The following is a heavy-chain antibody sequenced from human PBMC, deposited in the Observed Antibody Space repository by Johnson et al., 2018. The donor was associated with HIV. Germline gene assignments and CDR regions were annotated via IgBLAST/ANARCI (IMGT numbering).Heavy chain of an antibody. J-gene: IGHJ3*02. D-gene: IGHD4/OR15-4a*01. CDR2: IKSKTDGGTT. V-gene: IGHV3-15*01. CDR3: TTDVLGVDAFDI. CDR1: GFTFTTYS. Sequence: QLVESGGGVVQPGRSLRLSCAASGFTFTTYSMHWVRQAPGTGLEWVGRIKSKTDGGTTDYAAPVKGRFTISRDDSKNTLYLQMNSLKTEDTAVYYCTTDVLGVDAFDIWGQGTMVTVSS.